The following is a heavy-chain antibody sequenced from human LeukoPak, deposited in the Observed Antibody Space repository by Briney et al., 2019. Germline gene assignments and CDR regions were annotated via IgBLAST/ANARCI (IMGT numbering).Heavy chain of an antibody. J-gene: IGHJ4*02. Sequence: PSETLSLTCTVLLGSISSSSYYCGWVRQPPGKWLESLGIIYYSVSTYYNPSLKTRATISVDTSKNQFSLKLTSLTPADTPANYCASSPVYSSTPIRGGFVYGLFYWGQGTLVTVSS. CDR3: ASSPVYSSTPIRGGFVYGLFY. CDR1: LGSISSSSYY. V-gene: IGHV4-39*01. CDR2: IYYSVST. D-gene: IGHD6-13*01.